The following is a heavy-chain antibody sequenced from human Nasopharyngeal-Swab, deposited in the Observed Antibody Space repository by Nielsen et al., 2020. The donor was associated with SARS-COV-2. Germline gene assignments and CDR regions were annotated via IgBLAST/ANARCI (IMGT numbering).Heavy chain of an antibody. CDR3: ARPAIAEPYYYFYGMDV. CDR2: IIIIFGTA. V-gene: IGHV1-69*13. J-gene: IGHJ6*02. CDR1: GGTFSSYA. Sequence: SVQVSCKASGGTFSSYAISWVRQAPGQGLEWMGGIIIIFGTANYAQKFQGRVTITADDSTSTAYMELSSLRSEDTAMYYCARPAIAEPYYYFYGMDVWGQGTTVTVS. D-gene: IGHD2-21*01.